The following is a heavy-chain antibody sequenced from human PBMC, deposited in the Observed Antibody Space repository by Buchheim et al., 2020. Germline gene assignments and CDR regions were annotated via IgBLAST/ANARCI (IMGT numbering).Heavy chain of an antibody. Sequence: VQLLESGGGLVQPGGSLRLSCAASGFSFSDEVMSWVRQTPGMGLEWVSTISPRGSSTYYADSVKGRFTIPRDNAKNTLFVHMNNLRAEDTALYYCAKGAVDTAMGIDHWGQGT. CDR1: GFSFSDEV. V-gene: IGHV3-23*01. J-gene: IGHJ4*02. D-gene: IGHD5-18*01. CDR2: ISPRGSST. CDR3: AKGAVDTAMGIDH.